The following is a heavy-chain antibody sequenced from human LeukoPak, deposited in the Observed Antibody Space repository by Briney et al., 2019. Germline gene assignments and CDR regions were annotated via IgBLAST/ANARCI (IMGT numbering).Heavy chain of an antibody. D-gene: IGHD1-26*01. CDR2: ISWNSGSI. CDR3: AKGQQELLLSPFDY. J-gene: IGHJ4*02. V-gene: IGHV3-9*03. CDR1: GFTFDDYA. Sequence: PGRSLRLSCAASGFTFDDYAKHWVRHAPGKGLEWVSGISWNSGSIGYADSVKGRFTISRDNAKNSLYLQMNSLRAEDMALYYCAKGQQELLLSPFDYWGQGTLVTVSS.